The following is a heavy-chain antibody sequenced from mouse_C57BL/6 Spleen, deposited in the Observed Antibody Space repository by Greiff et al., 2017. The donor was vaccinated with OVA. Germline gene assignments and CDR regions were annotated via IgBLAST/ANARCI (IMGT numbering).Heavy chain of an antibody. CDR3: AATGTGAY. J-gene: IGHJ3*01. CDR2: IWRGGST. D-gene: IGHD4-1*02. CDR1: GFSLTSYG. V-gene: IGHV2-5*01. Sequence: VQLQQSGPGLVQPSQSLSITCTVSGFSLTSYGVHWVRQSPGKGLEWLGVIWRGGSTDYNAAFVSRLSITKSNNTRQVFYKKISRQASEAAIYYCAATGTGAYWGQGTLVTVSA.